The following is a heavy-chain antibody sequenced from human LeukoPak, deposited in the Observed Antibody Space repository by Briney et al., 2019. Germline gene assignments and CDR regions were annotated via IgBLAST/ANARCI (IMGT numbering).Heavy chain of an antibody. Sequence: GESLKISCKGSGYSFTSYWIGWVRQMPGKGLEWMGIIYPGDSDTRYSPSFQGQVTISADKSISTAYLQWSSLKASDTAMYFCARRITFGGVLLYFDYWGQGTLVTVSS. CDR1: GYSFTSYW. D-gene: IGHD3-16*01. J-gene: IGHJ4*02. CDR2: IYPGDSDT. CDR3: ARRITFGGVLLYFDY. V-gene: IGHV5-51*01.